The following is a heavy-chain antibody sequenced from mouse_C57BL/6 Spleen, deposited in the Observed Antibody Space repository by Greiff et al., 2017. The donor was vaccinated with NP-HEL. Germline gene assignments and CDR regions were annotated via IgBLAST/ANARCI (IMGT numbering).Heavy chain of an antibody. V-gene: IGHV1-62-2*01. D-gene: IGHD3-2*02. Sequence: QVQLQQSGAELVKPGASVKLSCKASGYTFTEYTIHWVKQRSGQGLEWIGWFYPGSGSIKYNEKFKDKATLTADKSSSTVYMELSRLTSEDSAVYCCARHEGKTAQARAWFAYWGQGTLVTVSA. CDR1: GYTFTEYT. CDR3: ARHEGKTAQARAWFAY. J-gene: IGHJ3*01. CDR2: FYPGSGSI.